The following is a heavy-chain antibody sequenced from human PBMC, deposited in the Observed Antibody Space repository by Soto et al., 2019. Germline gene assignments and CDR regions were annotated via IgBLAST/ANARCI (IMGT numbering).Heavy chain of an antibody. Sequence: QVQLVESGGGVVQPGKSLRLSCAASGFTFSSYAMHWVRQAPGKGLEWVAVILHDGSDEYYADSVKGRLTVSRNNSKNALNLHMNSLKPEDTAVYFCATAYTCGPDASDIWGQGTVVTVTS. D-gene: IGHD2-21*01. CDR1: GFTFSSYA. CDR3: ATAYTCGPDASDI. J-gene: IGHJ3*02. V-gene: IGHV3-30-3*01. CDR2: ILHDGSDE.